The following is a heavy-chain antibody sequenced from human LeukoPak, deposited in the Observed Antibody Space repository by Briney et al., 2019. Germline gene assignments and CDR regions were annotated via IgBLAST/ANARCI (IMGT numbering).Heavy chain of an antibody. Sequence: ASVKVSXKASGYTFTGYYMHWVRQAPGQGLEWIGRINPNSGGTNYAQKFQGRVTMTRDTSISTAYMELSRLRSDDTAVYYCASSKPDYYDSSGYVGTFDYWGQGTLVTVSS. CDR3: ASSKPDYYDSSGYVGTFDY. D-gene: IGHD3-22*01. V-gene: IGHV1-2*06. J-gene: IGHJ4*02. CDR1: GYTFTGYY. CDR2: INPNSGGT.